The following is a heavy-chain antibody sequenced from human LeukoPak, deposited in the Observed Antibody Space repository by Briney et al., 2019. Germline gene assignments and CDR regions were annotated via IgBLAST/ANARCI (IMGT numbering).Heavy chain of an antibody. CDR2: ITPSGGST. CDR1: GYTLTELS. Sequence: ASVKVSCKVSGYTLTELSMHWVRQAPGQGLEWMGIITPSGGSTSYAQKFQGRVTMTSDTSTSTVYMELSSLRSEDTAVYYCAREGGIAARPMDYWGQGTLVTVSS. CDR3: AREGGIAARPMDY. J-gene: IGHJ4*02. D-gene: IGHD6-6*01. V-gene: IGHV1-46*01.